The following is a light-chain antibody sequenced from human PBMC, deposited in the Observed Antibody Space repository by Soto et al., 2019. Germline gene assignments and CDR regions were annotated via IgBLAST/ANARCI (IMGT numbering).Light chain of an antibody. Sequence: QSVLTQPASVSGSPGQSITISCTGTGSDVGGYKYVSWYQQLPGKAPKLMIYDVSYRPSGVSDRFSGSKSGNTASLIISGLQAEDEDDNYCSSYASRSPFVFGTGTKLTV. V-gene: IGLV2-14*01. CDR3: SSYASRSPFV. CDR1: GSDVGGYKY. J-gene: IGLJ1*01. CDR2: DVS.